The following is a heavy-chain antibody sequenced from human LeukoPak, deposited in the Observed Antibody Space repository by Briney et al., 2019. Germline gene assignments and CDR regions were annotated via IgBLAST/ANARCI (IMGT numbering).Heavy chain of an antibody. CDR2: INPNNGGT. CDR1: EYTFTGYY. J-gene: IGHJ4*02. D-gene: IGHD4-11*01. V-gene: IGHV1-2*02. Sequence: ASVSVSCKASEYTFTGYYMHWVREAPGQGLEWMGWINPNNGGTNYAQKFQGRVTMTRDTSISTAYMELSRLRSDDTAVYYCARGSNSLQHYFDYWGQGTLVSPSS. CDR3: ARGSNSLQHYFDY.